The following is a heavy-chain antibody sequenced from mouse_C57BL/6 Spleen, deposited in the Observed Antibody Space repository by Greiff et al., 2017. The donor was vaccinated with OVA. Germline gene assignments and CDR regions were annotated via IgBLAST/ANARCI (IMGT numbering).Heavy chain of an antibody. V-gene: IGHV1-5*01. D-gene: IGHD2-4*01. J-gene: IGHJ2*01. CDR1: GYTFTSYW. CDR2: IYPGNSDT. Sequence: VQLQQSGTVLARPGASVKMSCKTSGYTFTSYWMHWVKQRPGQGLEWIGAIYPGNSDTSYNQKFKGKAKLTAVTSASTAYMELSSLTNEDSAVYYCTSPIYYDYDVLFDYWGQGTTLTVSS. CDR3: TSPIYYDYDVLFDY.